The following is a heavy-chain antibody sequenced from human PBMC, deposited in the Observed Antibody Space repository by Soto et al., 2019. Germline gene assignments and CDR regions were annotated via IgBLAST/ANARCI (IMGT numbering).Heavy chain of an antibody. V-gene: IGHV3-66*01. CDR1: GFTVSSNY. CDR2: IYSGGST. J-gene: IGHJ4*02. D-gene: IGHD5-18*01. Sequence: EVQLVESGGGLVQPGGSLRLSCAASGFTVSSNYMSWVRQAPGKGLEWVSVIYSGGSTYYADSVKGRFTISRDNSKNTLYLQMNSLRAEDTAVYSCARAGGIQLWDGELDYWGQGTLVTVSS. CDR3: ARAGGIQLWDGELDY.